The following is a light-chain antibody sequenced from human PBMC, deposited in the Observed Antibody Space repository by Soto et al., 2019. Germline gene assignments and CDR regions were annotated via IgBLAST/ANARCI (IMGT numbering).Light chain of an antibody. CDR1: QTISSW. Sequence: DIQMTQSPSTLSGSVGDRVTITCRASQTISSWLAWYQQKPGKAPKLLIYKASTLKSGVPSRSSGSGSGTEFTLTISSLQPDDFATYYFQHYNSYSEAFGQGTKVELK. J-gene: IGKJ1*01. V-gene: IGKV1-5*03. CDR2: KAS. CDR3: QHYNSYSEA.